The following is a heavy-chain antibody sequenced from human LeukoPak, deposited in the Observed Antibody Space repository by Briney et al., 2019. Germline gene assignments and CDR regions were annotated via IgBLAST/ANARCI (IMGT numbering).Heavy chain of an antibody. Sequence: GASVKVSCKASGYTFTSYDINWVRQATGQGLEWMGWMNPNSGNTGYAQKFQGRVTITRNTSISTAYMELSSLRSEDTAVYYCARDGGYFDWLPQDYFDYWGQGTLVTVSS. CDR3: ARDGGYFDWLPQDYFDY. V-gene: IGHV1-8*03. CDR1: GYTFTSYD. CDR2: MNPNSGNT. D-gene: IGHD3-9*01. J-gene: IGHJ4*02.